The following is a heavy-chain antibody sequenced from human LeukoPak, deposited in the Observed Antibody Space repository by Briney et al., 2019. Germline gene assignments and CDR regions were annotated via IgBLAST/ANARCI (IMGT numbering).Heavy chain of an antibody. CDR1: GDTFTNYY. Sequence: GAPVKVSCKASGDTFTNYYMHWVRQAPGQGLEWMGIINPSGASTGYAQKFQGRVTMTWDTSTSTVYMELSSLRSEDTAVYYCARFSSNWYSSFDYWGQGTLVTVSS. CDR3: ARFSSNWYSSFDY. CDR2: INPSGAST. J-gene: IGHJ4*02. V-gene: IGHV1-46*01. D-gene: IGHD6-13*01.